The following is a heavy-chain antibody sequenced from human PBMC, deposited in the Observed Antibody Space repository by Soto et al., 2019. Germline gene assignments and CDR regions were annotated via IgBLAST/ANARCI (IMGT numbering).Heavy chain of an antibody. J-gene: IGHJ4*02. CDR1: GFTFSSYA. CDR3: AKRGAGHYFDY. CDR2: ISGSGDST. V-gene: IGHV3-23*01. Sequence: EVQLLESGGGLVQPGGSLRLSCAASGFTFSSYAMSWVRQAPGKGLEWVSVISGSGDSTYYADSVKGRLTISRDNSKNTLYLQMYSLRAEDTAVYNCAKRGAGHYFDYWGQGTLVTVSS. D-gene: IGHD6-19*01.